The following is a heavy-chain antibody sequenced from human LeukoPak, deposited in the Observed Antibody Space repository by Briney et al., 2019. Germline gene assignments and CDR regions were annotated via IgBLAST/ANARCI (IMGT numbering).Heavy chain of an antibody. Sequence: PSETLSLTCTVSGGSISSYYWSWIRQPAGKGLEWIGRIYTSGSTNCNPSLKSRVTMSVDTSKNQFSLKLSSVTAADTAVYYCARVIGIVVVPAAILVGYMDVWGKGTTVTVSS. CDR1: GGSISSYY. D-gene: IGHD2-2*01. V-gene: IGHV4-4*07. CDR2: IYTSGST. J-gene: IGHJ6*03. CDR3: ARVIGIVVVPAAILVGYMDV.